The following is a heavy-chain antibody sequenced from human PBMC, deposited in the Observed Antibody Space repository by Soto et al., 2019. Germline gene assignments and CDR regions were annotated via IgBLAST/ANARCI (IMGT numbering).Heavy chain of an antibody. J-gene: IGHJ6*02. Sequence: EVPLVESGGGLVQPGGSLKLSCAASGLTFSDSAIHWVRQASGKGLEWVGRIRSKTNNYATTYAASVKGRFTISRDDSKNTAYLQMNSLKTEDTAVYYCNRPKNELRFYSYTGIDVWGQGTTVTVSS. CDR1: GLTFSDSA. CDR2: IRSKTNNYAT. V-gene: IGHV3-73*02. D-gene: IGHD5-12*01. CDR3: NRPKNELRFYSYTGIDV.